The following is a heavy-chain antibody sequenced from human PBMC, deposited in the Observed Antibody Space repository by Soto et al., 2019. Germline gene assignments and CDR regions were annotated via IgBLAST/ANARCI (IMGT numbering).Heavy chain of an antibody. CDR2: ISGSGGST. D-gene: IGHD3-22*01. V-gene: IGHV3-23*01. Sequence: GGSLRLSCAASGFTFSSYAMSWVRQAPGKGLEWVSAISGSGGSTYYADSVKGRFTISRDNSKNTLYLQMNSLRAEDTAVYYCAKSSKYYYDSSGYDYWGQGTLVTVSS. CDR3: AKSSKYYYDSSGYDY. J-gene: IGHJ4*02. CDR1: GFTFSSYA.